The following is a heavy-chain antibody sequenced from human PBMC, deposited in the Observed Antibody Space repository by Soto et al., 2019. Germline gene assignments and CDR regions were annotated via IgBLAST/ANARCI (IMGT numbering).Heavy chain of an antibody. CDR3: ARVDGYNWNSYFDY. Sequence: QVQLVQSGAEVKKPGSSVKVSCKASGGTFSNYAISWVRQAPGQGLEWMGGIIPIFGTTNYAQKCQGRVTISADESTSTAYMELSSLRSEDTAVYYCARVDGYNWNSYFDYWGQGTPVTVSS. D-gene: IGHD1-20*01. J-gene: IGHJ4*02. CDR1: GGTFSNYA. V-gene: IGHV1-69*01. CDR2: IIPIFGTT.